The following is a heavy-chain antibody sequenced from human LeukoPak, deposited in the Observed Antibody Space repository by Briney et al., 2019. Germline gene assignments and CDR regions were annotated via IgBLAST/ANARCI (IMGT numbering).Heavy chain of an antibody. D-gene: IGHD3-10*01. CDR1: GGSSSGYY. V-gene: IGHV4-34*01. J-gene: IGHJ4*02. CDR3: ATRPGDATGDY. Sequence: SETLSLTCAVYGGSSSGYYWSWIRQPPGKGLEWIGEINHSGSTNYNPSLKSRVTISVDTSKNQFSLKLSSVTAADTAVYYCATRPGDATGDYWGQGTLVTVSS. CDR2: INHSGST.